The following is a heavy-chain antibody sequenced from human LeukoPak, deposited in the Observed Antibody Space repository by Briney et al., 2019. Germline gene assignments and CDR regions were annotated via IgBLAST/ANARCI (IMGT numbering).Heavy chain of an antibody. Sequence: RPSETLSLTCAVSGYSISSGYYWGWIRQPPGKGLEWIGSIYHSGSTYYNPSLKSRVTISVDTSKNQFSLKLSSVTAADTAVYYCARPKAMIVVRAFDIWGQGTMVTVSS. CDR2: IYHSGST. J-gene: IGHJ3*02. V-gene: IGHV4-38-2*01. CDR3: ARPKAMIVVRAFDI. D-gene: IGHD3-22*01. CDR1: GYSISSGYY.